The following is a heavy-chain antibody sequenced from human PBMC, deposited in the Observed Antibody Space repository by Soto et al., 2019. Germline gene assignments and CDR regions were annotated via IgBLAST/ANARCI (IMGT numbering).Heavy chain of an antibody. J-gene: IGHJ5*01. V-gene: IGHV4-4*07. CDR1: GGSISSYY. D-gene: IGHD3-22*01. CDR2: IDTSGTT. Sequence: SETLSLTCTVSGGSISSYYVSWIRQSAGKGLEWIGRIDTSGTTNYNPSLKSRVTMSVDASKNQFSLTLSAVTAADTAMYYCSTRAYDTNGYYRFDPWGQGTLVTVSS. CDR3: STRAYDTNGYYRFDP.